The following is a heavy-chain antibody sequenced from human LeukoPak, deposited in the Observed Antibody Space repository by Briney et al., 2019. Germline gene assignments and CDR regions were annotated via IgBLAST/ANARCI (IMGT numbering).Heavy chain of an antibody. D-gene: IGHD3-10*01. Sequence: KPSETLSLTCAVYGGSFSGYYWSWIRQPPGKGLEWIGETNHSGSTNYNPSLKSRVTISVDTSKNQFSLKLSSVTAADTAVYYCARLMVRGSRLDYWGQGTLVTVSS. CDR3: ARLMVRGSRLDY. CDR1: GGSFSGYY. J-gene: IGHJ4*02. CDR2: TNHSGST. V-gene: IGHV4-34*01.